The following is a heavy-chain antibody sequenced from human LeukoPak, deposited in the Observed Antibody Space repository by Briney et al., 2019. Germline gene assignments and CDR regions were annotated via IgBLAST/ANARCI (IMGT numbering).Heavy chain of an antibody. CDR1: GYTFTGYY. CDR2: INPNSGGT. J-gene: IGHJ6*02. Sequence: ASVKVSCKASGYTFTGYYMHWVRQAPGQGLEWMGWINPNSGGTNYAQKLQGRVTMTRDTSISTAYMELSRLRSDDTAVYYCARELLPHYYYGMDVWGQGTTVTVSS. V-gene: IGHV1-2*02. CDR3: ARELLPHYYYGMDV.